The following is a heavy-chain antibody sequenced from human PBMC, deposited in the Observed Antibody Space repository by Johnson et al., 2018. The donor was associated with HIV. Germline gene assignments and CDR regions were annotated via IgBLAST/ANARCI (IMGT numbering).Heavy chain of an antibody. Sequence: QVQLVESGGGLVQPGRSLRLSCAASGFTFSSYAMHWVRQAPGKGLEWVAVISYDGSNKYYADSVKGRFTISRDNSKNTLYLQMNSLRAEDTAVYYCARERGLPDAFDIWGQGTMVTVSS. CDR3: ARERGLPDAFDI. V-gene: IGHV3-30*04. J-gene: IGHJ3*02. CDR2: ISYDGSNK. CDR1: GFTFSSYA. D-gene: IGHD3-16*01.